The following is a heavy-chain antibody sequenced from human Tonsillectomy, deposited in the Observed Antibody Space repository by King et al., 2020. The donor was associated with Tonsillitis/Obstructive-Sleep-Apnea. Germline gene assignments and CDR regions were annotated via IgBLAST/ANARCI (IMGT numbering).Heavy chain of an antibody. V-gene: IGHV1-18*01. CDR3: ARDKAVRRLELPIDY. D-gene: IGHD1-7*01. CDR1: GYTFTSYG. Sequence: QLVQSGAEVKKPGASVKVSCKASGYTFTSYGISWVRQAPGQGLEWMGWISAYNGNTNYAQKLQGRVTMTTDTSTSTAYMELRSLRPDDTAVYYCARDKAVRRLELPIDYWGQGTLVTVSS. J-gene: IGHJ4*02. CDR2: ISAYNGNT.